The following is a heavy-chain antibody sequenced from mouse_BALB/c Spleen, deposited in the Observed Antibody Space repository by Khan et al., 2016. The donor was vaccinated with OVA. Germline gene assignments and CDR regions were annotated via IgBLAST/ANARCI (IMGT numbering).Heavy chain of an antibody. CDR1: RYTFTDYG. CDR2: ISTYTGQP. J-gene: IGHJ2*01. V-gene: IGHV9-1*02. Sequence: QCELVQSGPELKRPGETVKISCKASRYTFTDYGMNWVKQAPGKGLKWMGWISTYTGQPTYADDFKGRFAFSLETSATTVFLQINNLKNEDMATYYCARSRGNFLLDHWGQGSTLTVSS. CDR3: ARSRGNFLLDH. D-gene: IGHD2-1*01.